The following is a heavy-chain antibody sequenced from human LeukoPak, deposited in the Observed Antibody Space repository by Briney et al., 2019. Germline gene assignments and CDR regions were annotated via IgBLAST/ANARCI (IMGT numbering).Heavy chain of an antibody. D-gene: IGHD5-18*01. Sequence: ASVKVPCKVSGYTLTELSMHWVRQAPGKGLEWMGGFDPEDGETIYAQKFQGRVTMTEDTSTDTAYMELSSLRSEDTAVYYCATERYGYSYPAFDYRGQGTLVTVSS. V-gene: IGHV1-24*01. J-gene: IGHJ4*02. CDR2: FDPEDGET. CDR3: ATERYGYSYPAFDY. CDR1: GYTLTELS.